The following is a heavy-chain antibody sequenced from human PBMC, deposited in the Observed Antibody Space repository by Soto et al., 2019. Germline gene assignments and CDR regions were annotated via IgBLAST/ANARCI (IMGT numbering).Heavy chain of an antibody. CDR1: GFTFSSYA. CDR3: ARDTAMLTVIDH. V-gene: IGHV3-23*01. CDR2: ISGSGSSP. Sequence: EVQLLESGGDLVQPGGSLRLSCAASGFTFSSYAMSWVRQAPGKGLEWVSAISGSGSSPYYADSVKGRFTISRDNSRNTLYLQMNSLRAEDTAVYYCARDTAMLTVIDHWGQGTLVTVSS. D-gene: IGHD5-18*01. J-gene: IGHJ4*02.